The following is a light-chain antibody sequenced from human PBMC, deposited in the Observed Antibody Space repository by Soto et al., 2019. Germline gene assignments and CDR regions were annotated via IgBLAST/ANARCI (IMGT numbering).Light chain of an antibody. V-gene: IGKV1-33*01. CDR2: DAS. Sequence: DIQMTQSPSSLSASVGDRVTITCQASQDINNYLNWYQQKPGKAPKLLIYDASNLETGVPAKFSGSGSGTDFTFTISSLQPDDFATYYCQQYAKLPRTFGQGTKVDFK. J-gene: IGKJ1*01. CDR3: QQYAKLPRT. CDR1: QDINNY.